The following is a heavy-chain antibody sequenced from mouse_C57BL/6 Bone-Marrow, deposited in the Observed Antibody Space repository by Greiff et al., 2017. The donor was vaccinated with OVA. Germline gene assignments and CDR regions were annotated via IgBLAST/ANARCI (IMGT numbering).Heavy chain of an antibody. Sequence: QVQLQQPGAELVKPGASVKLSCKASGYTFTSYWMQWVKQRPGQGLEWIGEIDPSDSYTNYNQKFKGKATLTVDTSSSTAYMQLSSLTSEDSAVYYCARISSPWYFDVWGTGTTVTVSS. J-gene: IGHJ1*03. CDR1: GYTFTSYW. D-gene: IGHD1-1*01. CDR3: ARISSPWYFDV. CDR2: IDPSDSYT. V-gene: IGHV1-50*01.